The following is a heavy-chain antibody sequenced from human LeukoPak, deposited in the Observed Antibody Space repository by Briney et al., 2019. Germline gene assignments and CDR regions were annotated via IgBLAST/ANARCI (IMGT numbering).Heavy chain of an antibody. V-gene: IGHV3-53*01. J-gene: IGHJ3*02. CDR3: ASRSGSYSWDAFDI. Sequence: GGSLRLSCAASGFTVSSNYMSWVRQAPGKGLEWVSVIYSGGSTYYADSVKGRFTISRGNSKNTLYLQMNSLRAEDTAVYYCASRSGSYSWDAFDIWGQGTMVTVSS. CDR2: IYSGGST. CDR1: GFTVSSNY. D-gene: IGHD1-26*01.